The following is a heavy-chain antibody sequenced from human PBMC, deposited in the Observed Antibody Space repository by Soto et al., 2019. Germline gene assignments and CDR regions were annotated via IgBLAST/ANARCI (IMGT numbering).Heavy chain of an antibody. D-gene: IGHD3-10*01. CDR3: WGVGWTNGCRFRGGGYFDY. J-gene: IGHJ4*02. CDR1: GGTFSSYA. Sequence: QVQLVQSGAEVKKPGSSVKVSCKASGGTFSSYAISWVRQAPGQGLEWMGGIIPIFGTANYAQKFQGRVKISGEKIQCTGLMELRQLGSEETGVVLWWGVGWTNGCRFRGGGYFDYWGQGTLVTVSS. CDR2: IIPIFGTA. V-gene: IGHV1-69*06.